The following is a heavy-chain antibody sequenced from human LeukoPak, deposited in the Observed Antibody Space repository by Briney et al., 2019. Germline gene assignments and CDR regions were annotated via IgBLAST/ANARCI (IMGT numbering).Heavy chain of an antibody. J-gene: IGHJ4*02. Sequence: ASVKVSCKASGYTFTSYAMNWARQAPGQGLEWMGWINTNTGNPTYAQGFTGRFVFSLDTSVSTAYLQISSLKAEDTAVYYCARGGLFMLERRGGEDYWGQGTLVTVSS. D-gene: IGHD1-1*01. CDR1: GYTFTSYA. V-gene: IGHV7-4-1*02. CDR3: ARGGLFMLERRGGEDY. CDR2: INTNTGNP.